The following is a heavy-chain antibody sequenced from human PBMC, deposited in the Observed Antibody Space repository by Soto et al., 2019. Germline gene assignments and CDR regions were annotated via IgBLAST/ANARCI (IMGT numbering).Heavy chain of an antibody. CDR1: GYTFTSYD. Sequence: GASVKVSCKASGYTFTSYDINWVRQATGQGLEWMGWMNPNSGNTGYAQKFQGRVTMTRNTSISTAYMELSSLRSEDTAVYYCAGDPSYSDYYYYYMDVWGKGTTVTVSS. J-gene: IGHJ6*03. V-gene: IGHV1-8*01. CDR3: AGDPSYSDYYYYYMDV. CDR2: MNPNSGNT. D-gene: IGHD4-4*01.